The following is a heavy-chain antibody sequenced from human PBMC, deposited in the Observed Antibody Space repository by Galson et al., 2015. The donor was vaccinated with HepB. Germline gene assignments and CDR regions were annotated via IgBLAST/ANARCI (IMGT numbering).Heavy chain of an antibody. J-gene: IGHJ6*03. CDR1: GDSISSNNYY. D-gene: IGHD3-10*01. Sequence: TLSLTCSVSGDSISSNNYYWTWIRQPVGKALEWIGRTYTSGSTNYNPSLKSRVTMSVDTSKNQFSLKLSSVTAADTAVYYCARDRPDITMVRGLEYYYYMDVWGKGTTVTVSS. CDR2: TYTSGST. CDR3: ARDRPDITMVRGLEYYYYMDV. V-gene: IGHV4-61*02.